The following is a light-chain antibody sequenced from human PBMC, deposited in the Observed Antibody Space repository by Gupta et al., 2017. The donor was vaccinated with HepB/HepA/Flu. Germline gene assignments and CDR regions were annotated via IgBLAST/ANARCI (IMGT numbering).Light chain of an antibody. CDR2: GAS. Sequence: ELTQSPATLSVSPGESATLSCRASQSVSNNLAWYHQNTGKATRILIYGASTRATGIPARVMSSGSGTDCMRIISSLQSEDFSVDYCHQYHNGQPFTFGRGTKVEIK. CDR1: QSVSNN. V-gene: IGKV3-15*01. J-gene: IGKJ4*01. CDR3: HQYHNGQPFT.